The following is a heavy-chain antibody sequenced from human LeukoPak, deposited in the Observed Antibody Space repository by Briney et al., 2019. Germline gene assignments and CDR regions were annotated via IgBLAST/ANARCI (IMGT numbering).Heavy chain of an antibody. CDR3: ARKIIAAAGISWFDP. CDR2: IYYSGST. D-gene: IGHD6-13*01. V-gene: IGHV4-59*01. J-gene: IGHJ5*02. CDR1: GGSISSYY. Sequence: SEILSLTCTVSGGSISSYYWSWIRKPPGKGLEWIGYIYYSGSTNYNPSLKSRVTISVDTSKNQFSLKLSSVTAADTAVYYCARKIIAAAGISWFDPWGQGTLVTVSS.